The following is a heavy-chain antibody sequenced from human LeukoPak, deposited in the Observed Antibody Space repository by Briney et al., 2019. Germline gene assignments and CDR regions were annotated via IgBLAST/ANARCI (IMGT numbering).Heavy chain of an antibody. J-gene: IGHJ4*02. CDR2: ISWNSGSI. V-gene: IGHV3-9*01. D-gene: IGHD3-9*01. CDR1: GFTFDDYA. Sequence: GGSLRLSCAASGFTFDDYAMHWVRQAPGKGLEWASGISWNSGSIGYADSVKGRFTISRDNAKNSLYLQMNSLRAEDTALYYCAKDGRTRYFDWLDYWGQGTLVTVSS. CDR3: AKDGRTRYFDWLDY.